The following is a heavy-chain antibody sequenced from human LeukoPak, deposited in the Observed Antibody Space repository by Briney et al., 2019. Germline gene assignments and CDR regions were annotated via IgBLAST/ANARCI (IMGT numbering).Heavy chain of an antibody. V-gene: IGHV3-21*04. CDR3: ARGLQLAYYYFYMDV. J-gene: IGHJ6*03. CDR1: GFTFSDYS. CDR2: ITSSGTYI. D-gene: IGHD1-1*01. Sequence: GGSLRLSCAASGFTFSDYSMNWVGQAPGKGLEWVASITSSGTYIYYADSVTGRFTISRDNSKNTLYLQMNSLRAEDTAVYYCARGLQLAYYYFYMDVWGKGTTVTVSS.